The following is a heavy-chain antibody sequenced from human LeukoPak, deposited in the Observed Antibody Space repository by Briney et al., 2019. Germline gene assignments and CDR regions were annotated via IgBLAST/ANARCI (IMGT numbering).Heavy chain of an antibody. CDR2: INPKNSDT. V-gene: IGHV1-2*02. CDR3: ARRSYDSSGDHQVTDLDY. J-gene: IGHJ4*02. Sequence: GASVKVSCKASGYTFIGYYIHWVRQAPGQGLEWMPWINPKNSDTNYAQKFQGRITLTRDTSISSAYMELSSLTSDDTAVYYCARRSYDSSGDHQVTDLDYWGQGTLVTVSS. D-gene: IGHD3-22*01. CDR1: GYTFIGYY.